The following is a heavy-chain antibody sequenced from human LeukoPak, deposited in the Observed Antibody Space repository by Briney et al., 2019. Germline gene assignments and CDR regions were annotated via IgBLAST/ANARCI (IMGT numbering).Heavy chain of an antibody. J-gene: IGHJ4*02. V-gene: IGHV3-23*01. CDR2: ISGSGGST. CDR3: AKVVSGSYFFDY. Sequence: GGSLRLSCAASGFTFSSYAMSWVRQAPGKGLEWVSAISGSGGSTYYADSVKGRFTISRDNSKNTLYLQVNSLRAEDTAVYYCAKVVSGSYFFDYWGQGTLVTVSS. CDR1: GFTFSSYA. D-gene: IGHD1-26*01.